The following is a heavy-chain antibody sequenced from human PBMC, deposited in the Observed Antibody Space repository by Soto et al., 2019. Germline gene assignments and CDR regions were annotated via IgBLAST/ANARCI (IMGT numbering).Heavy chain of an antibody. CDR2: RYDDAST. D-gene: IGHD3-22*01. Sequence: QLQLQESGPGLVKPSETLSLSCSVSGDSIRNRNYYWAWIRQPPGKGLEWIVSRYDDASTFYNPSLKRRVTISIDTSKKQLSLKVTSVTAADTAVYYCARGISLGPSGYYLDFWGQGTLVTVSS. CDR3: ARGISLGPSGYYLDF. CDR1: GDSIRNRNYY. J-gene: IGHJ4*02. V-gene: IGHV4-39*01.